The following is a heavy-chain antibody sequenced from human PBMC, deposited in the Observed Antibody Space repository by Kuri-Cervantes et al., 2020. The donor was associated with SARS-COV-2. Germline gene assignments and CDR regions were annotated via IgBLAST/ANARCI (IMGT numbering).Heavy chain of an antibody. V-gene: IGHV3-30-3*01. CDR3: AKDRSSSAYYYYYYMDV. J-gene: IGHJ6*03. CDR2: ISYDGSNK. D-gene: IGHD6-6*01. Sequence: GESLKISCAASGFTFSSYAMHWVRQAPGKGLEWVAVISYDGSNKYYADSVKGRFTISRDNSKNTLYLQMNSLRAEDTAVYYCAKDRSSSAYYYYYYMDVWGKGTTVTVSS. CDR1: GFTFSSYA.